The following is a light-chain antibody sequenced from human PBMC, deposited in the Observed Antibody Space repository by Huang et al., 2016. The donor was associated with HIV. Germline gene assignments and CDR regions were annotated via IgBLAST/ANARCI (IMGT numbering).Light chain of an antibody. Sequence: DVMMTQSPLSLPVTLGQPASISCRSSQSLVSRDANTYLNWFQQRPGQSPRRLSYKVANRDSGVPDRFSGSGSGTDCTLKISRVEAEDFGVYYCMQGTHWPLTFGGGTKVEIK. CDR2: KVA. CDR1: QSLVSRDANTY. J-gene: IGKJ4*01. V-gene: IGKV2-30*01. CDR3: MQGTHWPLT.